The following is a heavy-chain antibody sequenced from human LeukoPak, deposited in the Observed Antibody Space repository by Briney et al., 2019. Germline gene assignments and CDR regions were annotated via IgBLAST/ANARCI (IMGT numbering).Heavy chain of an antibody. D-gene: IGHD3-16*01. CDR2: IYYTGST. J-gene: IGHJ5*02. Sequence: SGPTLVKPSETLYLTCTVSGGSISSYYWSWIRQPPGKGLEWIGYIYYTGSTNYNPSLKSRFTISVHTCKTQFSLKLSSVTAADTAVYYSARDAGGGGWFDPWGQGTLVTVSS. CDR1: GGSISSYY. CDR3: ARDAGGGGWFDP. V-gene: IGHV4-59*01.